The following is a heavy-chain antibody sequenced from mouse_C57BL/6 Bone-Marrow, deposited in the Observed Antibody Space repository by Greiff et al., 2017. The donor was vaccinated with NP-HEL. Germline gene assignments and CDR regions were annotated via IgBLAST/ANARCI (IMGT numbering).Heavy chain of an antibody. CDR1: GYTFTSYW. D-gene: IGHD1-1*01. J-gene: IGHJ2*01. Sequence: VQLQQPGAELVKPGASVKLSCKASGYTFTSYWMHWVKQRPGQGLEWIGMIHPNSGSTNYNEKFKSKATLTVGKSSSTAYMQLSSLTSEDSAVYYCARKDYVDFDYWGQGTTLTVSS. CDR3: ARKDYVDFDY. V-gene: IGHV1-64*01. CDR2: IHPNSGST.